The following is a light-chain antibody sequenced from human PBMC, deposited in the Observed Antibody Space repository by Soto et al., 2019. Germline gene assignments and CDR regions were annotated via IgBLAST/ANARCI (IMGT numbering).Light chain of an antibody. CDR2: EVS. Sequence: QSALTQPASVSGSPGQSITISCTGTSSDVGGSNYVSWYQHHPGKAPKLMIYEVSDRPSGVSNRFSGSKSGNTASLTISGLQAEDEADYDCSSYTSSSAPYVFGTGTKLTVL. J-gene: IGLJ1*01. V-gene: IGLV2-14*01. CDR3: SSYTSSSAPYV. CDR1: SSDVGGSNY.